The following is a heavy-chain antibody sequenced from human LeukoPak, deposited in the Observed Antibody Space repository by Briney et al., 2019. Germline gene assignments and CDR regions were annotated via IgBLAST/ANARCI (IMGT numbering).Heavy chain of an antibody. J-gene: IGHJ4*02. CDR2: INIDSITV. V-gene: IGHV3-48*04. CDR3: TRDRSRAEDD. CDR1: GFPLSSYS. Sequence: GGSLRLSCAASGFPLSSYSINWVRQAPGKGLEWVSYINIDSITVNYADSVKGRFTISRDNANNLLYLQMNSLRGEDTAVYYCTRDRSRAEDDWGQGTLVTVSS. D-gene: IGHD1-14*01.